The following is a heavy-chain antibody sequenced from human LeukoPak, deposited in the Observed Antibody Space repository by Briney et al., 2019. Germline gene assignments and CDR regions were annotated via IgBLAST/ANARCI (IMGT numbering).Heavy chain of an antibody. J-gene: IGHJ5*02. V-gene: IGHV1-2*02. CDR3: ARDSESGWLQSLNWFDP. CDR2: TNPNSGGT. Sequence: ASVKVSCKASGYTFTGYYMHWVRQAPGQGLEWMGWTNPNSGGTNYAQKFQGRVTMTRDTSISTAYMELSRLRSDDTAVYYCARDSESGWLQSLNWFDPWGQGTLVTVSS. CDR1: GYTFTGYY. D-gene: IGHD5-24*01.